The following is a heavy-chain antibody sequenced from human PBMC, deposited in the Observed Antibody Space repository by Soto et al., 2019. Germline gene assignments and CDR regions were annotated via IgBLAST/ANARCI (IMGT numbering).Heavy chain of an antibody. Sequence: QLQLQESGPGLVKPSETLSLTCTVSGDSITSNSYFWAWIRQPPGKGLEWIVRIYYSGTTYYNPSLKSRVTISVDRSKNQFSLKLSSVTAADTAVYYCARHFSVDYFDYWGQGALVTVSS. CDR3: ARHFSVDYFDY. CDR2: IYYSGTT. J-gene: IGHJ4*02. V-gene: IGHV4-39*01. CDR1: GDSITSNSYF.